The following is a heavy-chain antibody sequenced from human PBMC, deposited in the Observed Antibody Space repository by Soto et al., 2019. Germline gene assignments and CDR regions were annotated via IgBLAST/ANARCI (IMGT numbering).Heavy chain of an antibody. CDR3: ARGYYDSGGSSNTFDI. J-gene: IGHJ3*02. CDR2: IHHSGST. D-gene: IGHD3-22*01. CDR1: GASISPSY. Sequence: ASETLSLTCTVSGASISPSYWSWIRQPPGKGLEWVGYIHHSGSTNSNPSLKSRVSISVNTSKNQFSLKLSSVSAADTAVYYCARGYYDSGGSSNTFDIWGQGTMVTVSS. V-gene: IGHV4-59*01.